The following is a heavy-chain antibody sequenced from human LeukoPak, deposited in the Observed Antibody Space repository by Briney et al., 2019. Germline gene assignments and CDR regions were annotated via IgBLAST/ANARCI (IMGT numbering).Heavy chain of an antibody. CDR3: ARDRGGYCSSTSCYDENWFDP. CDR1: GGSISSSGYY. CDR2: IYYSGST. V-gene: IGHV4-39*02. J-gene: IGHJ5*02. Sequence: SETLSLTCTVSGGSISSSGYYWGWIRQPPGKGLEWIGSIYYSGSTYYNPSLKSRVTISVDTSKKQFSLKLTSVTAADTAVYYCARDRGGYCSSTSCYDENWFDPWGQGTLVTVSS. D-gene: IGHD2-2*01.